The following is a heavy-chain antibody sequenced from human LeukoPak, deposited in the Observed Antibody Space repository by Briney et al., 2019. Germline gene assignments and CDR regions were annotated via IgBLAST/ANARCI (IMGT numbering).Heavy chain of an antibody. D-gene: IGHD7-27*01. V-gene: IGHV3-53*01. CDR2: IYSGGST. CDR1: GFSVSSNY. CDR3: IKDRTGTYSFDY. J-gene: IGHJ4*02. Sequence: GSLRLSCAASGFSVSSNYMSWVRQPPGKGLEWVSVIYSGGSTYYADSVKGRFTISRDNSKNTLYLQMKSLRAEDTAVYYCIKDRTGTYSFDYWGQGTLVTVSS.